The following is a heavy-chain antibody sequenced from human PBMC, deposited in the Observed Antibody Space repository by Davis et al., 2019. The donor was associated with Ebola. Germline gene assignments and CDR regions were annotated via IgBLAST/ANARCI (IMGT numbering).Heavy chain of an antibody. Sequence: SGPTLVKPTQTLTLTCTFSGFSLSTSGTCVSWIRQPPGKALEWLARIAWDDDKYYSTSLKSRLTITKDTSKNQVVLTMTNMDPVDTATYYCAQSYCGGDCYLPALWYWGQGTLVTVSS. J-gene: IGHJ4*02. CDR3: AQSYCGGDCYLPALWY. V-gene: IGHV2-70*12. CDR1: GFSLSTSGTC. CDR2: IAWDDDK. D-gene: IGHD2-21*02.